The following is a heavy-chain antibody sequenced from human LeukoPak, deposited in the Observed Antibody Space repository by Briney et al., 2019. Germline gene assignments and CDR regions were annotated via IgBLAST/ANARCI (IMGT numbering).Heavy chain of an antibody. CDR1: GFTFSSYG. CDR2: IRYDGSNK. D-gene: IGHD6-13*01. CDR3: AKDPGPKIAAATAVDY. Sequence: GGSLRLSCAASGFTFSSYGMHWVRQAPGKGLEWVAFIRYDGSNKYYADSVKGRFTISRDNSKNTLYLQMNSLRAEDTAVYYCAKDPGPKIAAATAVDYWGQGTLVTVSS. V-gene: IGHV3-30*02. J-gene: IGHJ4*02.